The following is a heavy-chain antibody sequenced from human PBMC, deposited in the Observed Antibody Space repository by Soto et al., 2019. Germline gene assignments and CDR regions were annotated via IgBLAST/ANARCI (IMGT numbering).Heavy chain of an antibody. CDR3: ATYDAGGAGRGR. CDR1: GASISSGH. Sequence: QVHLQESGPRLVKPSETLSLTCSVSGASISSGHWCWIRQPPGKGLEWIGCMYDSVTTSYDSFIKGRATISIDTSNNQFSLTLTSVTAADTAVYYCATYDAGGAGRGRWGQGTLVIISS. D-gene: IGHD3-3*01. CDR2: MYDSVTT. J-gene: IGHJ4*02. V-gene: IGHV4-59*01.